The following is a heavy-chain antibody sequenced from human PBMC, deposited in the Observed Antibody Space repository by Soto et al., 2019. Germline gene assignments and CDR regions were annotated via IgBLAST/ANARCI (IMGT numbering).Heavy chain of an antibody. CDR1: GITFNRNG. Sequence: GGSLRLSCAASGITFNRNGMHWVRQAPGKGLEWAAVIWYDGSKKYYSDSVKGRFTISRDNSKNTLYLQMDSVRAEDTAVYYCARDRSAGNYFYYGMDVWGQGTTVTVSS. D-gene: IGHD1-1*01. V-gene: IGHV3-33*01. CDR3: ARDRSAGNYFYYGMDV. J-gene: IGHJ6*02. CDR2: IWYDGSKK.